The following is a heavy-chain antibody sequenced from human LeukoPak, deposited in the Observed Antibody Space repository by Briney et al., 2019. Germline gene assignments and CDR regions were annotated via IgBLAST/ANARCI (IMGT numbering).Heavy chain of an antibody. CDR1: GGSISSSSYY. CDR2: IYYSGST. CDR3: ATNEMGVLLWFGESQS. D-gene: IGHD3-10*01. Sequence: SETLSLTCTVSGGSISSSSYYWGWIRQPPGKGLEWIGSIYYSGSTYYNPSLKSRVTISVDTSKNQFPLKLSSVTAADTAVYYCATNEMGVLLWFGESQSWGQGTLVTVSS. J-gene: IGHJ4*02. V-gene: IGHV4-39*01.